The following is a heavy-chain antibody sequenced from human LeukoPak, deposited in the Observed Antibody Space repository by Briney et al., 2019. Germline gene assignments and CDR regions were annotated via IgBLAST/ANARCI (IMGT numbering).Heavy chain of an antibody. V-gene: IGHV5-51*01. CDR1: GYSFTKYW. Sequence: GESLKISCKGSGYSFTKYWIGWVRQMPGKGLEWMGIIYLGDSDTRYSPSFQGQVTISADKSVSTAYLQWSRLKASDTAMYYCARHVKDTSGFYYPDFDFWGQGTLVTVSS. D-gene: IGHD3-22*01. CDR3: ARHVKDTSGFYYPDFDF. J-gene: IGHJ4*02. CDR2: IYLGDSDT.